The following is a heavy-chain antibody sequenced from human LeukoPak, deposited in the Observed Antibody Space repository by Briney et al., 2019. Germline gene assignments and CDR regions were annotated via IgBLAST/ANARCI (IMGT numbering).Heavy chain of an antibody. CDR2: IYYSGST. CDR1: GGSISSSNYY. V-gene: IGHV4-39*01. Sequence: SETLSLTCTVSGGSISSSNYYWGWIRQPSGKGLEWIASIYYSGSTYYNPSLKSRVTISVDTSKNQFSLKLSSVTAADTAVYYXXXXXXXXIXXXXFDIWGXXTXVTVPS. J-gene: IGHJ3*02. CDR3: XXXXXXXIXXXXFDI.